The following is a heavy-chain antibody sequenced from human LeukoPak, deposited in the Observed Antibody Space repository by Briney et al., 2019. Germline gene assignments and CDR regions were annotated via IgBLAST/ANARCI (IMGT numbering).Heavy chain of an antibody. J-gene: IGHJ4*02. CDR2: ISYDGSNK. Sequence: GRSRRLSCAASGFTFGSYAMHWVRQAPGKVLEWVAVISYDGSNKYYADSVKGRFTISRDNSKNTLYLQMNSLRAEDTAVYYCARGPRGLDCWGQGTLVTVSS. CDR1: GFTFGSYA. V-gene: IGHV3-30-3*01. CDR3: ARGPRGLDC.